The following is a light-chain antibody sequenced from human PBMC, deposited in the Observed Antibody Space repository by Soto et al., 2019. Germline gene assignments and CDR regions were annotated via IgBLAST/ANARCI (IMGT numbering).Light chain of an antibody. CDR2: DAS. J-gene: IGKJ1*01. CDR3: QQYNSYRT. V-gene: IGKV1-5*01. Sequence: DIQMTQSPSTLSASVGDRVTITCRASHSISSWLAWYQQKPGKAPKLLIYDASSLESGVPSRFSGSGSGTEFTLTISSLQPDDFATYYCQQYNSYRTFGQGTKVDI. CDR1: HSISSW.